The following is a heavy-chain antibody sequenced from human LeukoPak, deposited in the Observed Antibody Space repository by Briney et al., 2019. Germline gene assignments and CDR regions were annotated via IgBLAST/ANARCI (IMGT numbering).Heavy chain of an antibody. CDR2: ISGSGGST. CDR1: GFTFSSYA. V-gene: IGHV3-23*01. CDR3: AKDDDSSGYYSVYY. D-gene: IGHD3-22*01. J-gene: IGHJ4*02. Sequence: GGSLRLSCAASGFTFSSYAMSWVRQAPGKGLEWVSAISGSGGSTYYADSVKGRFTISRDNSKNTLYLQMNSLRAEDTAVYYCAKDDDSSGYYSVYYWGQGTLVTVSS.